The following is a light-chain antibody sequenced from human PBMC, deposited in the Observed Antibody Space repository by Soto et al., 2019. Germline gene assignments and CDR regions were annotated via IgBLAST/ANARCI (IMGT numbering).Light chain of an antibody. CDR2: KAS. Sequence: DIQMTQSPSTLSASVGDRVTITCRASQSIRDYLAWYQQIPGKAPRLLIYKASNLENGVPSRFSGTGSGTEFTLIINSLQPDDFATYYCQQYQSDSLRTFGQGTKVEIK. CDR3: QQYQSDSLRT. CDR1: QSIRDY. J-gene: IGKJ1*01. V-gene: IGKV1-5*03.